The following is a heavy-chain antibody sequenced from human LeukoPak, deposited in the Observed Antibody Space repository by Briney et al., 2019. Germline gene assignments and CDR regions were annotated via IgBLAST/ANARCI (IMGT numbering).Heavy chain of an antibody. CDR1: GFTFSSYS. Sequence: PGGSLRLSCAASGFTFSSYSMNWVRQAPGKGLEWVSSISSSSSYIYYADSVKGRFTISRDNFKNTLYLQLNSLRAEDTAVCYYARERINSYGSPFGYWGQGTLVTVSS. J-gene: IGHJ4*02. CDR2: ISSSSSYI. CDR3: ARERINSYGSPFGY. V-gene: IGHV3-21*04. D-gene: IGHD5-18*01.